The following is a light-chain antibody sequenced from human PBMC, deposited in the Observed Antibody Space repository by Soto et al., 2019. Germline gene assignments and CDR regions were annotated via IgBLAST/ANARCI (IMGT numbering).Light chain of an antibody. CDR2: EAS. Sequence: DIQMTLSPSTLSASVGDRVTITCRASQSISRWLAWYQQKPGTAPKLLIYEASTLESGVPSRFSGSRSGTEFTLTVSSLQPDDFATYYCQQYNDSFPYTFGQGTKLEIK. CDR1: QSISRW. CDR3: QQYNDSFPYT. V-gene: IGKV1-5*03. J-gene: IGKJ2*01.